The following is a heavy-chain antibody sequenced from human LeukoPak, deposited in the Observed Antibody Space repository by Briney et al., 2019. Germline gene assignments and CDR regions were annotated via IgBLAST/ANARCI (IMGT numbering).Heavy chain of an antibody. D-gene: IGHD4-23*01. J-gene: IGHJ4*02. CDR2: ISSSSSYI. V-gene: IGHV3-21*05. CDR3: ARAGGGNPDY. Sequence: PGGSLRLSCAASGFTFSSYSMNWVRQAPGRGLEWVSYISSSSSYIYYADSVKGRFTISRDNAKNSLYLQMNSLRAEDTAVYYCARAGGGNPDYWGQGTLVTVSS. CDR1: GFTFSSYS.